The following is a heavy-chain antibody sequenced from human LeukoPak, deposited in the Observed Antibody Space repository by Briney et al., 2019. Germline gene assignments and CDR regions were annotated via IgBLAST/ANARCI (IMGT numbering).Heavy chain of an antibody. CDR3: IKAHDFWRGFDH. V-gene: IGHV3-9*01. Sequence: PGGSLRLSCTASGFTFDDHAMHWVRQPPGKGLEWVSGITWNSGSIGYADSVKGRFTLSRDNAKNALYLEMNSLRTADTALYYCIKAHDFWRGFDHWGQGALVTVSS. J-gene: IGHJ5*02. CDR1: GFTFDDHA. CDR2: ITWNSGSI. D-gene: IGHD3-3*01.